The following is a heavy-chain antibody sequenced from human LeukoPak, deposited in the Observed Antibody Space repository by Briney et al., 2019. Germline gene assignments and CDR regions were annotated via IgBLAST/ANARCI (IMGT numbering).Heavy chain of an antibody. CDR3: ARHGGPSSWHRYDY. Sequence: SETLSLTCTVSGGSLSRYYWSWIRQPPGKGLEWIGYIYYSGSTNSNPSPKSRVTMSVYTSKNQFSPTLRSVTPPDTALYYCARHGGPSSWHRYDYWGQGTLVSVSS. D-gene: IGHD6-13*01. V-gene: IGHV4-59*08. J-gene: IGHJ4*02. CDR2: IYYSGST. CDR1: GGSLSRYY.